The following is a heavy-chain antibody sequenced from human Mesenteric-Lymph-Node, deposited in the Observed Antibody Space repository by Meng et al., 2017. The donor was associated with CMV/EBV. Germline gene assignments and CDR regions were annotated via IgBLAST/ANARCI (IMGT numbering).Heavy chain of an antibody. J-gene: IGHJ4*02. CDR1: GFKVRDKY. CDR3: TGDSVSNPNLDY. CDR2: IYRGDNT. Sequence: EGKLVGSGGGLVPAGWSLRLACAASGFKVRDKYMSWVRQAPGKGLEWVCIIYRGDNTYYIDSVKDRFTVSRDNSKNTMYLQMNSLRVEDTAVYYCTGDSVSNPNLDYWGQGTLVTVSS. V-gene: IGHV3-66*01. D-gene: IGHD3-10*01.